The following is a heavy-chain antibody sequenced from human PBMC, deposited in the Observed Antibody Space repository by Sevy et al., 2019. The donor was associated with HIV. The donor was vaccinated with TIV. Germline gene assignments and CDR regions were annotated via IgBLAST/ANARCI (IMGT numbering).Heavy chain of an antibody. CDR1: GYTYTSYG. Sequence: ASVKVSCKASGYTYTSYGISWVRLAPGQGLEWMGWISAYNGNTNYAQKLQGRVTMTTDTSTSTAYMELRSLRSDDTAVYYCAREGMFYCSGGSCYVYDYWGQGTLVTVSS. J-gene: IGHJ4*02. CDR3: AREGMFYCSGGSCYVYDY. CDR2: ISAYNGNT. V-gene: IGHV1-18*04. D-gene: IGHD2-15*01.